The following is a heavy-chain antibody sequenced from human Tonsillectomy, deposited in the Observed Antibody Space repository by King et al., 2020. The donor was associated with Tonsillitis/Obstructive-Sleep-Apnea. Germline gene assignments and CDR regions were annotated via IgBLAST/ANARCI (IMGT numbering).Heavy chain of an antibody. D-gene: IGHD6-19*01. CDR2: TGDRGDNT. Sequence: VQLVESGGGLVQPGGSLRLSCSASGFTFSTYAVSWVRQAPGKGLEWVSSTGDRGDNTFYADSVKGRFTISRDNSKNTLNLRMNSLRPEDTAIYYCAGGPAGADYYYMDVWGKGTTVTVSS. V-gene: IGHV3-23*04. CDR1: GFTFSTYA. J-gene: IGHJ6*03. CDR3: AGGPAGADYYYMDV.